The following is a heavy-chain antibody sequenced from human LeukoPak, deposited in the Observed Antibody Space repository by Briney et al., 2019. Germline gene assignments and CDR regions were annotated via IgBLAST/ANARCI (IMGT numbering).Heavy chain of an antibody. CDR1: GFTFSSYA. J-gene: IGHJ4*02. Sequence: GGSLRLSCAAPGFTFSSYAMSWVRQAPGKGLEWVSVISGSGGSTYYADSVKGRFTISRDNSKNTLYLQMNSLRAEDTAVYYCANHYGSNPKYYFDYWGQGTLVTVSP. CDR3: ANHYGSNPKYYFDY. D-gene: IGHD4-23*01. CDR2: ISGSGGST. V-gene: IGHV3-23*01.